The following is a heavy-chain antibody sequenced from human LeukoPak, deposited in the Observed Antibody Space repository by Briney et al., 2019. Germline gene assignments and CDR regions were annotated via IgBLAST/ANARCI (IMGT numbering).Heavy chain of an antibody. D-gene: IGHD6-13*01. J-gene: IGHJ3*02. CDR1: GYTFTGYY. V-gene: IGHV1-2*02. CDR2: INPSSGGT. CDR3: ARDLSYSSSWYDDAFDI. Sequence: ASVKVSCKASGYTFTGYYMHWVRQAPGQGLEWMGWINPSSGGTNYAQKFQGRVTMTRDTSISTAYMELSRLRSDDTAVYYCARDLSYSSSWYDDAFDIWGQGTMVTVSS.